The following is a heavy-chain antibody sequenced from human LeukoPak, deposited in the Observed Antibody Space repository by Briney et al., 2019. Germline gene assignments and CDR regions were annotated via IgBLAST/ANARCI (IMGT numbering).Heavy chain of an antibody. Sequence: SETLSLTCTVSGGSISSSSYYWGWIRQPPGKGLEWIGSIYYSGSTYYNPSLKSRVTISVDTSKNQFSLKLSSVTAADTAVYYCARRARTGYFDYWGQGTLVTVPS. J-gene: IGHJ4*02. V-gene: IGHV4-39*01. D-gene: IGHD1-14*01. CDR2: IYYSGST. CDR1: GGSISSSSYY. CDR3: ARRARTGYFDY.